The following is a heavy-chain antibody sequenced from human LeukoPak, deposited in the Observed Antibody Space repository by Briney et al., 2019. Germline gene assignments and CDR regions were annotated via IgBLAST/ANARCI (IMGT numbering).Heavy chain of an antibody. J-gene: IGHJ4*02. CDR1: GYPFSDYY. CDR2: INPNSGAS. CDR3: VRSVPLRSIKSRIDH. V-gene: IGHV1-2*02. Sequence: ASVKVSCKTSGYPFSDYYMHWVRQAPGQGLEWMGWINPNSGASNYAQKFQGRVTMTRDTSISTAFMELSRLTSGDTAMYFCVRSVPLRSIKSRIDHWGQGTLVTVSS.